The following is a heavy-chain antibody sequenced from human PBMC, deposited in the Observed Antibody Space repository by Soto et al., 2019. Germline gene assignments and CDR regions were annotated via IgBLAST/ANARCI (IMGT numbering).Heavy chain of an antibody. CDR2: IVVGSGNT. D-gene: IGHD6-19*01. CDR3: AAEAVAIKYYFDY. J-gene: IGHJ4*02. V-gene: IGHV1-58*01. Sequence: ASVKVSCKASGFTFTSSAVQWVRQARGQRLEWIGWIVVGSGNTNYAQKFQERVTITRDMSTSTAYMELSSLRSEDTAVYYCAAEAVAIKYYFDYWGQGTLVTVSS. CDR1: GFTFTSSA.